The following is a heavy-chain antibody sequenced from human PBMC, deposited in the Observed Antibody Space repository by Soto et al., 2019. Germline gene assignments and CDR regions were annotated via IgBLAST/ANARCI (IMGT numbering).Heavy chain of an antibody. Sequence: VQLVQSGAEVKKPGASVKVSCKASGYTFTSYGISWVRQAPGQGLEWRGWISAYNGNTNYAQKLQVRVTMTTDTSTRTGYMELRSLRSDDTAVYYCARQGNDYGGTGWIAGWFDSWGQGTLVTVSS. CDR3: ARQGNDYGGTGWIAGWFDS. CDR2: ISAYNGNT. D-gene: IGHD4-17*01. V-gene: IGHV1-18*01. CDR1: GYTFTSYG. J-gene: IGHJ5*02.